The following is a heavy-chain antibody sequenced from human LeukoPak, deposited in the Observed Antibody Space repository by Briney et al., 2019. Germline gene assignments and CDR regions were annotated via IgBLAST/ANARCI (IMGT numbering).Heavy chain of an antibody. V-gene: IGHV3-23*01. D-gene: IGHD3-16*01. CDR2: ISAGGIYI. J-gene: IGHJ4*02. CDR3: AKNWGKGMSFYDH. Sequence: GGSLRLSCAASGFTFSTYGMTWVRQAPGKGLEWISAISAGGIYIYYADSVKGRFTSSRDNSKSTLYLQMSNQRGEDTAVYYCAKNWGKGMSFYDHWGQGSHVSVCS. CDR1: GFTFSTYG.